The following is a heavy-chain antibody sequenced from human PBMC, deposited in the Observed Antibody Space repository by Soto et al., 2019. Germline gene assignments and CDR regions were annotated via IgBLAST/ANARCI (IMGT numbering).Heavy chain of an antibody. D-gene: IGHD3-3*01. CDR1: GFTFSSYV. Sequence: GGSLRLSCAPSGFTFSSYVMHWVRQAPGKGLEWVAVVHYDGTKKYYADSVRGRLTISRDNSENILYLQMNSLRPDDTAVYFCARETSYDFWSGPQTMDVWGQGTTVTVSS. J-gene: IGHJ6*02. V-gene: IGHV3-33*01. CDR2: VHYDGTKK. CDR3: ARETSYDFWSGPQTMDV.